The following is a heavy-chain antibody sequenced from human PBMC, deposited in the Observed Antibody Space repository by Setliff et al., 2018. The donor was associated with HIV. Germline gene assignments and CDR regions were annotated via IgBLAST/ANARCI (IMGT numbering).Heavy chain of an antibody. CDR2: IYHTGRT. J-gene: IGHJ5*02. Sequence: SETLSLTCSVSGGSTDNNKYYWTWIRQPPGKGLEWTGSIYHTGRTYYNRSLESRLTISIDTSKNQFSLKLTSVTAADTAMYYCASRIYYYDESRVLREEGFVPWGQGTLVTVSS. V-gene: IGHV4-39*01. D-gene: IGHD3-22*01. CDR3: ASRIYYYDESRVLREEGFVP. CDR1: GGSTDNNKYY.